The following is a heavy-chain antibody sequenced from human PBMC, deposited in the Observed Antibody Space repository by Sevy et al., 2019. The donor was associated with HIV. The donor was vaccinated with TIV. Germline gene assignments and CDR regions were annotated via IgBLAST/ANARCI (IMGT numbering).Heavy chain of an antibody. V-gene: IGHV3-74*01. Sequence: GGSLRLSCAASGFTFSRYLMHWVRQVPGKGLVWVSQIKHDGSSTNYADSVRGRFTISRDNAKNTLYLEMKNLRAEDTAVYYCAREGVDFWSGPVDFYYGMDIWGPGATVTVSS. CDR2: IKHDGSST. CDR1: GFTFSRYL. CDR3: AREGVDFWSGPVDFYYGMDI. D-gene: IGHD3-3*01. J-gene: IGHJ6*02.